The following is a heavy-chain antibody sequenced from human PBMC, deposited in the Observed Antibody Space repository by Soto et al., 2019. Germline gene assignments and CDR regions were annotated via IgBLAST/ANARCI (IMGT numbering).Heavy chain of an antibody. CDR1: GFTFSSYG. CDR3: ARDSVHSSSDYYYYYGMDV. V-gene: IGHV3-33*01. D-gene: IGHD6-6*01. Sequence: GGSLRLSCAASGFTFSSYGMHWVRQAPGKGLEWVAVIWYDGSNKYYADSVKGRFTISRDNSKNTLYLQMNSLRAEDTAVYYCARDSVHSSSDYYYYYGMDVWGQGTTVT. CDR2: IWYDGSNK. J-gene: IGHJ6*02.